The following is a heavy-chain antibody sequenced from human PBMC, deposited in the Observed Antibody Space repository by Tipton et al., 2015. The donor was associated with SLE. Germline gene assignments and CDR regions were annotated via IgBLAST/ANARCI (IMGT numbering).Heavy chain of an antibody. V-gene: IGHV3-74*01. CDR3: ARSRDLVFDI. J-gene: IGHJ3*02. CDR1: GFTFGSFW. D-gene: IGHD2-8*02. Sequence: GSLRLSCAASGFTFGSFWMHWVRQTPGKGLLWVSRINTDGSATGYADSVRGRFTISRDNAKNTLYLQMNSLRAEDTAVYYCARSRDLVFDIWGQGTMVTVSS. CDR2: INTDGSAT.